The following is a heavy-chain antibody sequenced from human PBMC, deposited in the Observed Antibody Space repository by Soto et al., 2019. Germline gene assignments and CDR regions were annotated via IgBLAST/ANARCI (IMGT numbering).Heavy chain of an antibody. D-gene: IGHD1-26*01. J-gene: IGHJ4*02. CDR3: AKGQKWELPFDY. V-gene: IGHV3-23*01. Sequence: GVLRLSCAASGFIFSSYAMSWVRQAPGKGLEWVSAFSGTTSSTYYADSVKGRFTISRDNSKNTLYLQMNSLKAEDTAVYYCAKGQKWELPFDYWGQGALVTVSS. CDR1: GFIFSSYA. CDR2: FSGTTSST.